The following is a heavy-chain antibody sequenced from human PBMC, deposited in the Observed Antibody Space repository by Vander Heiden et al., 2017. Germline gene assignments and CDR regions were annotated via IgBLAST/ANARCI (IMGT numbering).Heavy chain of an antibody. CDR1: GFTFSSYG. J-gene: IGHJ6*02. Sequence: QVQLVESGGGVVQPGRSLSPSCAASGFTFSSYGMPWVRQAPGKGLEWVAVIWYDGSNKYYADSVKGRFTISRDNSKNTLYLQMNSLRAEDTAVYYCARGQYDFWSGYFVYYYYGMDVWGQGTTVTVSS. D-gene: IGHD3-3*01. CDR2: IWYDGSNK. V-gene: IGHV3-33*01. CDR3: ARGQYDFWSGYFVYYYYGMDV.